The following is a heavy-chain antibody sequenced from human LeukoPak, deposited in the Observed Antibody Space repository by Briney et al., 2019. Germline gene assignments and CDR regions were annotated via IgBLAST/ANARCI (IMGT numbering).Heavy chain of an antibody. D-gene: IGHD2-2*01. CDR1: GGSISSHY. CDR2: IYYSGST. V-gene: IGHV4-59*11. Sequence: SETLSLTCTVSGGSISSHYWSWIRQPPGKGLEWIGYIYYSGSTNYNPSLKSRVTISVDTSKNQFSLKLSSVTAADTAVYYCARGPSGLVVPAGLDYWGQGTLVTVSS. CDR3: ARGPSGLVVPAGLDY. J-gene: IGHJ4*02.